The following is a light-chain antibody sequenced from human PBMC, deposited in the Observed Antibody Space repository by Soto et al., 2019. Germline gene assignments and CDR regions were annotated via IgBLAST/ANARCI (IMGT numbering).Light chain of an antibody. J-gene: IGKJ2*01. CDR2: GAS. CDR3: QQYNNWPRT. CDR1: QSVSSD. Sequence: ERVMTQSPATLSVSPGERATLSCRASQSVSSDLAWYQQKPGQAPRLLIYGASTRATGIPARFSGSGSGTEFTLTISSLQSEDFVVYYCQQYNNWPRTFGQGTKLEIK. V-gene: IGKV3-15*01.